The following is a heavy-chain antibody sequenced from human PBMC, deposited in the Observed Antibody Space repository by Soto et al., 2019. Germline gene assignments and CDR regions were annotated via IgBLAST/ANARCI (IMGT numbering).Heavy chain of an antibody. J-gene: IGHJ6*03. Sequence: SETLSLTCTVSGASITSGASHWGWIRQPPGKGLEWVGTVFYTGSTYYNPSLKSRVTLSVDTSKNQFSLRLTSVTAADTAVYYCARHFTMAKYYYYMDLWGKGTTVTVSS. V-gene: IGHV4-39*01. CDR3: ARHFTMAKYYYYMDL. CDR2: VFYTGST. CDR1: GASITSGASH.